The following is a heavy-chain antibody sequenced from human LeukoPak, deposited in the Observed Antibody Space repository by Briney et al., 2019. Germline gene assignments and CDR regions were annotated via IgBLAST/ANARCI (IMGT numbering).Heavy chain of an antibody. D-gene: IGHD6-19*01. V-gene: IGHV1-2*02. CDR1: GYTFTGYY. Sequence: GASVKVSCKASGYTFTGYYMHWVRQAPGQGLEWMGWINPNSGGTNYAQKFQGRVTMTRDTSISTAYMELSGLRSDDTAVYYCAKEGYSSGWRFDYWGQGTLVTVSS. CDR3: AKEGYSSGWRFDY. J-gene: IGHJ4*02. CDR2: INPNSGGT.